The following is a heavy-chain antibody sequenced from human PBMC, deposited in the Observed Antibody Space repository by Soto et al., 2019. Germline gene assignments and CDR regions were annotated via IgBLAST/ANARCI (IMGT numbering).Heavy chain of an antibody. CDR2: INSDGSIT. CDR1: GFPFNSFW. CDR3: ARDLTGNVFDF. V-gene: IGHV3-74*01. Sequence: GGSLDIPCETSGFPFNSFWVTWVRQVPGKGLVCVSRINSDGSITSYADSVKGRFTVSRDNAKNTVFLQMNSLRAEDTAVYYCARDLTGNVFDFWGQGILVTVSS. D-gene: IGHD3-10*01. J-gene: IGHJ4*02.